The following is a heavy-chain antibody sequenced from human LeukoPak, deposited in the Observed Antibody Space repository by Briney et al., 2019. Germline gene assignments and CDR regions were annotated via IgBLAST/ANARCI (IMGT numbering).Heavy chain of an antibody. CDR1: GGTFSSYA. V-gene: IGHV1-69*13. CDR3: ARSGGVATIAGSYYYYGMDV. J-gene: IGHJ6*02. D-gene: IGHD5-12*01. Sequence: SVKVSCKASGGTFSSYAISWVRQAPGQGLEWMGGIIPIFGTANYAQKFQGRVTITADESTSTAYMELSSLRSEDTAVYYCARSGGVATIAGSYYYYGMDVWGQGTTVTVSS. CDR2: IIPIFGTA.